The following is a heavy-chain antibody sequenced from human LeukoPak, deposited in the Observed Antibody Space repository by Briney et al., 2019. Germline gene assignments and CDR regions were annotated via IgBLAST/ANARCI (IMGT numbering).Heavy chain of an antibody. CDR3: ARLPKYDFWSGYYWFDP. CDR2: INHSGST. D-gene: IGHD3-3*01. V-gene: IGHV4-34*01. Sequence: ETLSLTCSVYGGSFSGYYWSWIRQPPGKGLEWIGEINHSGSTNYNPSLKSRVTISVDTSKNQFSLKLSSVTAADTAVYYCARLPKYDFWSGYYWFDPWGQGTLVTVSS. J-gene: IGHJ5*02. CDR1: GGSFSGYY.